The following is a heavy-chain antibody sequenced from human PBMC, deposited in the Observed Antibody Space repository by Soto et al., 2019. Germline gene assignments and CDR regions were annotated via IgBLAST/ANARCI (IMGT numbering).Heavy chain of an antibody. J-gene: IGHJ5*02. Sequence: GGSLRLSCAASGFNFRNSPMTWVRQAPGQGLEYVSSITSSGEHTFYADSVKGRFTISRDNSKGVLHLQMNSLRAEDTAIYHCAEGVIDRGANAWGQGTVVTVSS. CDR3: AEGVIDRGANA. D-gene: IGHD2-8*01. V-gene: IGHV3-23*01. CDR1: GFNFRNSP. CDR2: ITSSGEHT.